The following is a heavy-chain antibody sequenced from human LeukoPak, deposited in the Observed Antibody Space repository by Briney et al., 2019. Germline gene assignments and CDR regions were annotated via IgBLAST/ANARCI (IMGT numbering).Heavy chain of an antibody. CDR3: ARGPSRRVQTYYDFWSGYLGGYIVSWFDP. Sequence: ASVKVSCKASGYTFTIYYMQWVRQAPGQGLEWMGIIYPSGDSTSTAQKLQSRVTMTRDSSTSTVYMEMSSLRSEDSAEYYCARGPSRRVQTYYDFWSGYLGGYIVSWFDPWGQGTLGTVSS. J-gene: IGHJ5*02. V-gene: IGHV1-46*01. D-gene: IGHD3-3*01. CDR2: IYPSGDST. CDR1: GYTFTIYY.